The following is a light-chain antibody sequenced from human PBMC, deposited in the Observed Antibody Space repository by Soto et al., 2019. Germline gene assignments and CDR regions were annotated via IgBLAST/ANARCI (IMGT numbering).Light chain of an antibody. V-gene: IGLV1-40*01. CDR2: GNS. J-gene: IGLJ2*01. CDR1: SSNIGAGYD. CDR3: QSYDSSLSGHVV. Sequence: QSVLTQPPSVSGAPGQRVTISCTGSSSNIGAGYDVHWYQQLPGTAPKLLIYGNSNRPSGVPDRFSGSKSGTSASLAITGLRAEDEADYYCQSYDSSLSGHVVFGGGTQVTVL.